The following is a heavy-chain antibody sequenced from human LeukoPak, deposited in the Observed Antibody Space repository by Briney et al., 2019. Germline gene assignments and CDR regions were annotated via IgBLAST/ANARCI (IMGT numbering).Heavy chain of an antibody. D-gene: IGHD3-10*01. CDR3: ASAHLWGSGSYFNWFDP. CDR1: GYTFTSYA. V-gene: IGHV1-3*01. CDR2: INAGNGNT. J-gene: IGHJ5*02. Sequence: ASVKVSCKASGYTFTSYAMHWVRQAPGQRLEWMGWINAGNGNTKYSQKFQGRVTITADESTSTAYMELSSLRSEDTAVYYCASAHLWGSGSYFNWFDPWGQGTLVTVSS.